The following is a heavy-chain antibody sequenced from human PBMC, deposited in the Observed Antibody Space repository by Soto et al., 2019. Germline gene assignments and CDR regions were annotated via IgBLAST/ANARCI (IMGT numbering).Heavy chain of an antibody. J-gene: IGHJ4*02. CDR2: ISGSGGST. D-gene: IGHD3-3*01. V-gene: IGHV3-23*01. CDR3: ANLAKNDFWSGYYLALDY. Sequence: QPGGSLRLSCAASGFTFSSYAMSWVRQAPGKGLEWVSAISGSGGSTYYADSVKGRFTISRDNSKNTLYLQMNSLRAEDTAVYYSANLAKNDFWSGYYLALDYWGQGTLVTVSS. CDR1: GFTFSSYA.